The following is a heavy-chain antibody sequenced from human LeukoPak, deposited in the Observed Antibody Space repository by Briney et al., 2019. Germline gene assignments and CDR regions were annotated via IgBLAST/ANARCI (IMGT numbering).Heavy chain of an antibody. D-gene: IGHD2-15*01. Sequence: SETLSLTCTVSGGSISSSSYSWGWIRQPPGKGLEWIGSIYYSGSTYYNPSLKSRVTISVDTSKNQFSLKLSSVTAADTAVYYCARGDCSGGSCYYYYGMDVWGQGTTVTVSS. CDR1: GGSISSSSYS. CDR3: ARGDCSGGSCYYYYGMDV. V-gene: IGHV4-39*01. J-gene: IGHJ6*02. CDR2: IYYSGST.